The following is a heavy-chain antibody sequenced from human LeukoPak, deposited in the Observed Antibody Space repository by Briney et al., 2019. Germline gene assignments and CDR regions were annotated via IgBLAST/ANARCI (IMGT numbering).Heavy chain of an antibody. CDR3: ARDLDILTAYYSGD. Sequence: GASVKVSCKASGYTFTTYGITWVRQAPGQGLEWMGWISAYNGNTHYAQNLQGRVTMTTDTSTSTAYMELRGLRSDDTAVYYCARDLDILTAYYSGDWGQGTLVTVSS. J-gene: IGHJ4*02. CDR2: ISAYNGNT. D-gene: IGHD3-9*01. CDR1: GYTFTTYG. V-gene: IGHV1-18*04.